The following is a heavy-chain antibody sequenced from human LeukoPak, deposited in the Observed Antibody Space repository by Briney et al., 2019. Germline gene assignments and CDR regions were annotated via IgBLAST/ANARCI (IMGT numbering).Heavy chain of an antibody. V-gene: IGHV3-66*01. CDR1: GFTVSSNY. D-gene: IGHD3-22*01. J-gene: IGHJ1*01. CDR3: AKDRMADSRGYFQH. CDR2: IYSGGST. Sequence: PGGSLRLSCAASGFTVSSNYMSWVRQAPGKGLEWVSVIYSGGSTYYADSVKGRFTISRDNSKNTLYLQMNSLRAEDTAVYYCAKDRMADSRGYFQHWGQGTLVTVSS.